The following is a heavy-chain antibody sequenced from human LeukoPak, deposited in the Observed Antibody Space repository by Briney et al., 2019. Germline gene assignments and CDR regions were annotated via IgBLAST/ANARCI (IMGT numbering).Heavy chain of an antibody. Sequence: GGSLRLSCAASGFTFSSYAMHWVRQAPGKGLEWVAVIWYDGSNKYYADSVKGRFTISRDNSKNTLYLQMNSLRAEDTAVYYCARDFYPVAGTARAPAGPSRYYYYGMDVWGQGTTVTVSS. D-gene: IGHD6-19*01. CDR3: ARDFYPVAGTARAPAGPSRYYYYGMDV. CDR2: IWYDGSNK. CDR1: GFTFSSYA. V-gene: IGHV3-33*08. J-gene: IGHJ6*02.